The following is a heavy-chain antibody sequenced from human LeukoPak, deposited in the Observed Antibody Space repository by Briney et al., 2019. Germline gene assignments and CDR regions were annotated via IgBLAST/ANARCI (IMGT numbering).Heavy chain of an antibody. V-gene: IGHV4-39*01. D-gene: IGHD3-10*01. J-gene: IGHJ3*02. CDR2: IYDSRST. CDR3: ARPYHYDSGSRGTAFDI. Sequence: SDTLSLTCTVSGGSISSSSYYWGWIRQPPGKGLEWIASIYDSRSTYYNPSLKSRLTISVDTSKNQFSLRLSSVTAADTATYYCARPYHYDSGSRGTAFDIWGQGTMVTVSS. CDR1: GGSISSSSYY.